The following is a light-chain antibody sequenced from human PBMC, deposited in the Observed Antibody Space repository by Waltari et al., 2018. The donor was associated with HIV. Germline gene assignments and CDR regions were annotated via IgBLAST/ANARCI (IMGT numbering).Light chain of an antibody. CDR1: SSDVGGYNY. CDR3: SSCAGSNNGV. CDR2: EVS. J-gene: IGLJ3*02. V-gene: IGLV2-8*01. Sequence: QSALTQPPSASGSPGQSVPISCTGTSSDVGGYNYVSGYQQHPGKAPKLMIYEVSKRPSGVPDRFSGSKSGNTASLTFSGLQAEDEADYYCSSCAGSNNGVFGGGTKLTVL.